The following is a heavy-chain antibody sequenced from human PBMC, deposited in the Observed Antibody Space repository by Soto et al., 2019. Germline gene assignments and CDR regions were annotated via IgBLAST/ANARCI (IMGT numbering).Heavy chain of an antibody. CDR1: GGTFSSYT. J-gene: IGHJ5*02. CDR2: IIPILGIA. CDR3: ARTYYDILGWFDA. Sequence: QVQLVQSGAEVKKPGSSVKVSCKASGGTFSSYTISWVRQAPGQGLEWMGRIIPILGIANYAQKFQGRVTITADKSTSTAYMELSSLRSEDTAVYYCARTYYDILGWFDAWGQGTLVTVSS. V-gene: IGHV1-69*02. D-gene: IGHD3-9*01.